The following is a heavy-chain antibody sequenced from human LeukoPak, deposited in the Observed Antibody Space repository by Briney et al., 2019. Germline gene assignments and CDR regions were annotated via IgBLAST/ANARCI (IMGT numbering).Heavy chain of an antibody. CDR2: MNPNSGNT. Sequence: GASVKVSCKASGYTFTSYDINWVRQATGQGLEWMGWMNPNSGNTGDAQKFQGRVTMTRNTSISTAYMELSSLRSEDTAVYYCARGLAGAVAGTSRNYYYYYYMDVWGKGTTVTVSS. CDR1: GYTFTSYD. CDR3: ARGLAGAVAGTSRNYYYYYYMDV. J-gene: IGHJ6*03. D-gene: IGHD6-19*01. V-gene: IGHV1-8*01.